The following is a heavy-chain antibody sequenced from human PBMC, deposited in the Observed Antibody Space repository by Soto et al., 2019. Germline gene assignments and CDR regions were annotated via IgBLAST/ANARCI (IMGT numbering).Heavy chain of an antibody. CDR1: GFTFSTYS. V-gene: IGHV3-48*01. CDR3: ARSVRSGSFPYYYYAMDV. Sequence: PGGSLRLSCAASGFTFSTYSMNWVRQAPGKGLEWVSYISSSSSTIFYTDSVKGRFTVSRDNAKNSLYLQMNSLRAEDTAVYYCARSVRSGSFPYYYYAMDVWGQGTTVTVSS. J-gene: IGHJ6*02. CDR2: ISSSSSTI. D-gene: IGHD3-10*01.